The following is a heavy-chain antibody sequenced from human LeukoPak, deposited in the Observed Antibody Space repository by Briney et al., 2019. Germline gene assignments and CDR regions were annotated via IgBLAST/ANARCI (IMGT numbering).Heavy chain of an antibody. CDR1: GYTFTSYD. Sequence: ASVKVSCKASGYTFTSYDINWVRQATGQGLEWMGWMNPNSGNTGYAQKFQGRVTMTRNTAINTAYMELSSLRSDDTAVYYCARAPPRGYQLLSTDAFDIWGQGTMVTVSS. V-gene: IGHV1-8*01. D-gene: IGHD2-2*01. CDR3: ARAPPRGYQLLSTDAFDI. J-gene: IGHJ3*02. CDR2: MNPNSGNT.